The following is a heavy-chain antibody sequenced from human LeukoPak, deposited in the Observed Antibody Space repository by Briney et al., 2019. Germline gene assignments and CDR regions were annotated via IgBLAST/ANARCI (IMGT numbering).Heavy chain of an antibody. J-gene: IGHJ6*02. D-gene: IGHD2-21*02. CDR1: GFTFSSYS. Sequence: GGSLRLSCAASGFTFSSYSMNWVRQAPGKGLEWVSSISSSSSYIYYADSVKGRFTISRDNAKNSLYLQMNSLRAEDTAVYYCARDSFVVVTAIPYYYGMDVWGQGTTVIVSS. V-gene: IGHV3-21*01. CDR2: ISSSSSYI. CDR3: ARDSFVVVTAIPYYYGMDV.